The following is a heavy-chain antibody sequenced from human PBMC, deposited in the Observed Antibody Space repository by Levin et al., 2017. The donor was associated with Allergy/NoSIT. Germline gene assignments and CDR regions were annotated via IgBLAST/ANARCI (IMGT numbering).Heavy chain of an antibody. J-gene: IGHJ6*03. D-gene: IGHD2-15*01. Sequence: GESLKISCAASGFTFSSYGMHWVRQAPGKGLEWVAVISYDGSNKYYADSVKGRFTISRDNSKNTLYLQMNSLRAEDTAVYYCARDVAVAAGDYYYYYMDVWGKGTTVTVSS. V-gene: IGHV3-30*03. CDR3: ARDVAVAAGDYYYYYMDV. CDR2: ISYDGSNK. CDR1: GFTFSSYG.